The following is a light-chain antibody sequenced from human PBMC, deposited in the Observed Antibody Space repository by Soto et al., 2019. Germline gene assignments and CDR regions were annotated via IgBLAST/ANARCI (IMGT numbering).Light chain of an antibody. Sequence: DIQMTQSPFTLSASVGDRVTITCRASQSVSNRLAWHQQKPGKVPKALIYDASNLETGVPSRFSGSGSGREFTLTISSLQPDDFATYYCQQYYDYPWTFGQGTKVDIK. V-gene: IGKV1-5*01. J-gene: IGKJ1*01. CDR1: QSVSNR. CDR2: DAS. CDR3: QQYYDYPWT.